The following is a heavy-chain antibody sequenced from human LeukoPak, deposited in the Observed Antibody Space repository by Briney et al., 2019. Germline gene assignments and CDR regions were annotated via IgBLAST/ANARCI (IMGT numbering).Heavy chain of an antibody. CDR1: SGSISTSNYY. CDR3: ARDNSNYGGFDY. J-gene: IGHJ4*02. Sequence: SETLSLTCTVSSGSISTSNYYWGWVRQPPGKALEWIGNIFYSGSTYYSPSLKSRVTISLDTSRNQFSLKLSSVTAADTAVYYCARDNSNYGGFDYWGQGTLVTVSS. CDR2: IFYSGST. V-gene: IGHV4-39*07. D-gene: IGHD4-11*01.